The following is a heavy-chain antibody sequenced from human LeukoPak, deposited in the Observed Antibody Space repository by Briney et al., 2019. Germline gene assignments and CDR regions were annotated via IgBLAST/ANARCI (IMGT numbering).Heavy chain of an antibody. CDR3: ARESSGWNANS. CDR1: GFTFSSHS. Sequence: PGGSLRLSCAASGFTFSSHSMNWVRQAPGKGLEWVSYISSGGTTIYYADSVKGRFTISRNNAKNSLYLQMNSLRAEDTAVYYCARESSGWNANSWGEGGLVTVSS. J-gene: IGHJ5*02. D-gene: IGHD1-1*01. V-gene: IGHV3-48*01. CDR2: ISSGGTTI.